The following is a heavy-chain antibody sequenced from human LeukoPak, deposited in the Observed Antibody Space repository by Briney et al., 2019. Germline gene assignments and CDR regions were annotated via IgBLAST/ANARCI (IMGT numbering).Heavy chain of an antibody. CDR2: IRYDGSSNR. CDR3: AKDQRGSYFYYYYIDV. CDR1: GFTFSRYG. V-gene: IGHV3-30*02. Sequence: GRSLRLSCAASGFTFSRYGMHWVRQAPGKGLEWVAFIRYDGSSNRYYADSVKGRFTISRDNPKNTLFLQMNSLRAEDTAVYYCAKDQRGSYFYYYYIDVWGKGTTVTVSS. D-gene: IGHD1-26*01. J-gene: IGHJ6*03.